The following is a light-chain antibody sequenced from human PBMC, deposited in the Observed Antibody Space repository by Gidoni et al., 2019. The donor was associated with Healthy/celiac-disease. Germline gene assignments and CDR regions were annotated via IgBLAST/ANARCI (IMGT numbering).Light chain of an antibody. Sequence: HSVSESPGKTVTISCTGSSGSIASNYVQGYQQRPGSAPTTVIYEENQRPSGVPDRFSGSIDSSSNSASLTISGLKTEDEADYYCQSYDSSNPVVFGGGTKLTVL. CDR2: EEN. J-gene: IGLJ2*01. CDR3: QSYDSSNPVV. V-gene: IGLV6-57*02. CDR1: SGSIASNY.